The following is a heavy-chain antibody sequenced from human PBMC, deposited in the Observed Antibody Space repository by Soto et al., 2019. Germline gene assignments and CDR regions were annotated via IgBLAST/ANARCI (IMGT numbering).Heavy chain of an antibody. CDR1: GGSISSGGYY. Sequence: SETLSLSCTVSGGSISSGGYYWSWIRQHPGKGQEWIGYIYYSGSTYYNPSLKSRVTISVDTSKNQFSLKLSSVTAADTAVYYCARAEYYYDSSGYLGRYYFDYWGQGTLVTVSS. D-gene: IGHD3-22*01. CDR3: ARAEYYYDSSGYLGRYYFDY. CDR2: IYYSGST. V-gene: IGHV4-31*03. J-gene: IGHJ4*02.